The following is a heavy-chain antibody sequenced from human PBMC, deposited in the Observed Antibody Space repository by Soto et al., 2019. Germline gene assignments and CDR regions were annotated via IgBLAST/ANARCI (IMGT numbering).Heavy chain of an antibody. V-gene: IGHV4-34*01. J-gene: IGHJ6*02. CDR1: GGSFSGYY. Sequence: SETLSLTCAVYGGSFSGYYWSWIHQPPGKGLEWIGEINHSGSTNYNPSLKSRVTISVDTSKNQFSLKLSSVTAADTAVYYCARVEADYDILTGYDYYYYYYGMDVWGQGTTVTVSS. CDR2: INHSGST. D-gene: IGHD3-9*01. CDR3: ARVEADYDILTGYDYYYYYYGMDV.